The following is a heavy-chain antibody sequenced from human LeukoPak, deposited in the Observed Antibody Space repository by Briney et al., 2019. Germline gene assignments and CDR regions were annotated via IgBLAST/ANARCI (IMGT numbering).Heavy chain of an antibody. V-gene: IGHV3-7*04. D-gene: IGHD3-10*01. J-gene: IGHJ4*02. CDR3: TRDALFGSGRTHLDF. Sequence: GGSLRLSCAASEFTFNRYWMSWVRQAPGKGLEWVANIKHDGSEAHYVDSEKGRFTISRDNAKNSLSLQMNSLNVDDTGVYFCTRDALFGSGRTHLDFWSQGTLVSVSS. CDR1: EFTFNRYW. CDR2: IKHDGSEA.